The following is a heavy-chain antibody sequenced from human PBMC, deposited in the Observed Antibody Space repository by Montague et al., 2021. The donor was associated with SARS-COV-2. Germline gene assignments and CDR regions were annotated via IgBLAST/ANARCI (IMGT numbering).Heavy chain of an antibody. V-gene: IGHV4-34*01. CDR3: ACGDENGSGYMDV. CDR2: ISHGGST. Sequence: SETRSLTCAVSNGSFSSFYWNWIRQPPGKGLEWIGEISHGGSTXXXSSXKGRVTISVDTSKNQFSLNLRSVTAADTAVYYCACGDENGSGYMDVWGKGTTVTVS. D-gene: IGHD1-26*01. J-gene: IGHJ6*03. CDR1: NGSFSSFY.